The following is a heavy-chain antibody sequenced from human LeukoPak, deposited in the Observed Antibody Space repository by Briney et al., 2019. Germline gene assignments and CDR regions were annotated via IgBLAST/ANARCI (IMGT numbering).Heavy chain of an antibody. CDR1: GGSISSYY. J-gene: IGHJ3*02. D-gene: IGHD2-2*01. V-gene: IGHV4-59*12. Sequence: SETLSLTCTVSGGSISSYYWSWIRQPPGKGLEWIGYIHYSGSTNYNPSLKSRVTISVDTSKNQFSLKLSSVPAADTAVYYCARGGHGSTRVEDAFDIWGQGTMVTVSS. CDR2: IHYSGST. CDR3: ARGGHGSTRVEDAFDI.